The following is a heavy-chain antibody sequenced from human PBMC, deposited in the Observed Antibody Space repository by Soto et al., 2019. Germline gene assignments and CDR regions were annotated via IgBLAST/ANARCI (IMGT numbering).Heavy chain of an antibody. CDR2: VHHSERIYDRGST. CDR1: GVSTSNGHN. D-gene: IGHD3-3*01. V-gene: IGHV4-38-2*01. Sequence: SETLSLTCGASGVSTSNGHNWGCIRQPPGKGLEWIGSVHHSERIYDRGSTYYNPSLKSLVTIAVYPSKNQFTLKLRSVSAGETDVYYCAVTCDNYYFLEVWDQGTTVTVSS. J-gene: IGHJ6*02. CDR3: AVTCDNYYFLEV.